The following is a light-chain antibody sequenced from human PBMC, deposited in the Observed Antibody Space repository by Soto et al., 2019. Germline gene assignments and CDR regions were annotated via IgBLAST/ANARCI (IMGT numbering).Light chain of an antibody. Sequence: QSVLTQPASVSGSPGQSITISCTGTSSDVGGYDYVSWYQQLPGKAPKLLIYDVNNRPSGVSHRFSGSKSGNTASLTISGFQVEEEADYYCSSYTGSSTFVFGTGTKVTVL. V-gene: IGLV2-14*01. CDR1: SSDVGGYDY. J-gene: IGLJ1*01. CDR2: DVN. CDR3: SSYTGSSTFV.